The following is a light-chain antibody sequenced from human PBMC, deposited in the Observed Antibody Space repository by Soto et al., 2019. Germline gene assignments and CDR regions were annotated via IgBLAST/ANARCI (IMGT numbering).Light chain of an antibody. V-gene: IGKV1-9*01. J-gene: IGKJ1*01. CDR2: AAS. Sequence: DIQMTQSPSSLSASVGDRVTITCRASQSIVTYLNWYLQKPGKAPKLLIYAASNLQSGVPSRFSGSGSGTEFTLTISSLQPEDFATYYCQQLNSYPRTFGQGTKVDNK. CDR1: QSIVTY. CDR3: QQLNSYPRT.